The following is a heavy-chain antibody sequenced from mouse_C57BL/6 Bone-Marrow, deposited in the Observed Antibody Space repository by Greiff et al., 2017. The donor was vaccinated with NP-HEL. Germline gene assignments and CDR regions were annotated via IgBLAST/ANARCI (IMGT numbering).Heavy chain of an antibody. J-gene: IGHJ2*01. CDR3: TTYYGSSYNY. CDR2: IDPENGDT. Sequence: VQLQQSGAELVRPGASVKLSCTASGFNIKDDYMHWVKQRPEQGLEWIGWIDPENGDTEYASKFQGKATITADTSSNTAYLQLSSRTSEDTAVYYCTTYYGSSYNYWGQGTTLTVSS. D-gene: IGHD1-1*01. V-gene: IGHV14-4*01. CDR1: GFNIKDDY.